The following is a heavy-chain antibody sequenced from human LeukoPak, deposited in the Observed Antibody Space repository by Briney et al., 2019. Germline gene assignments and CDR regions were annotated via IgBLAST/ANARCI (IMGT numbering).Heavy chain of an antibody. V-gene: IGHV3-9*01. CDR3: AKDTYSSRCYYFDY. CDR2: ISWNSGSI. D-gene: IGHD6-13*01. J-gene: IGHJ4*02. Sequence: GRSLRLSCAASGFTFDDYAMHWVRQAPGKGLEWVSGISWNSGSIGYADSVKGRFTISRDNAKNSLYLQMNSLRAEDTALYYCAKDTYSSRCYYFDYWGQGTLVTVSS. CDR1: GFTFDDYA.